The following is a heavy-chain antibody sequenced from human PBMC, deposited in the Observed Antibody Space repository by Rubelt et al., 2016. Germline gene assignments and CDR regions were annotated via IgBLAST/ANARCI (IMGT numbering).Heavy chain of an antibody. V-gene: IGHV3-15*01. D-gene: IGHD5-24*01. J-gene: IGHJ4*02. Sequence: EVQLLESGGGLVQPGGSLRLSCAASGFTFSSYAMSWVRQAPGKGLECVGRIKSKTDGWTTDYAAPVKGRFTISRDDSKNTLYLQMNSLKTEDTAVYYCITQMATINWGQGTLVTVSS. CDR2: IKSKTDGWTT. CDR1: GFTFSSYA. CDR3: ITQMATIN.